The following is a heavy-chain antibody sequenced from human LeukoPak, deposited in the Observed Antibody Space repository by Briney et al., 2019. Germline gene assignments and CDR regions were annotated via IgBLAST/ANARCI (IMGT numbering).Heavy chain of an antibody. Sequence: ASVKVSCKVSGYTLTELSMHWVRQAPGKGLEWMGGFDPEDGETIYAQKFQGRVTMTEDTSTDTAYMELSSLRFGDTAVYYCPPPNREVWFGELFGYFQHWGQGTLVTVSS. CDR1: GYTLTELS. CDR3: PPPNREVWFGELFGYFQH. J-gene: IGHJ1*01. V-gene: IGHV1-24*01. CDR2: FDPEDGET. D-gene: IGHD3-10*01.